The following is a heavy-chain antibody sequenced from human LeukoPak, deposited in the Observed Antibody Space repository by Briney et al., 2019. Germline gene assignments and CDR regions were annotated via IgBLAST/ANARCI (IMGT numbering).Heavy chain of an antibody. J-gene: IGHJ6*02. CDR2: INHSGST. CDR1: GGSFSGYY. V-gene: IGHV4-34*01. Sequence: SETLSLTCAVYGGSFSGYYWSWIRQPPGKGLEWIGEINHSGSTNYNPSLKSRVTISVDTSKNQFSLKLSSVTAADTAVYYCARLRAPPNYYYGMDVWGQGTTVTVSS. CDR3: ARLRAPPNYYYGMDV.